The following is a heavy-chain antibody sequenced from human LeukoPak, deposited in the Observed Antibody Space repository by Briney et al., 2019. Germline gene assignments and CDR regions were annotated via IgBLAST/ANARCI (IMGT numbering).Heavy chain of an antibody. Sequence: GGSLRLSCAASGFTFNIYEMNWVRQAPGRGLEWVSYISNSGTTVYYADSVKGWFTISRDNAKNSLYLQIHSLRAEDTAVYYCARGGGSYPFFDYWGQGTLVTVSS. CDR1: GFTFNIYE. J-gene: IGHJ4*02. D-gene: IGHD1-26*01. CDR2: ISNSGTTV. V-gene: IGHV3-48*03. CDR3: ARGGGSYPFFDY.